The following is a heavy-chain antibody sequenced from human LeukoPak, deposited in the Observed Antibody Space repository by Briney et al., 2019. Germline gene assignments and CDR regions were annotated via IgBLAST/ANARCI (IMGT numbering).Heavy chain of an antibody. J-gene: IGHJ4*02. CDR1: GGSISSSSYY. D-gene: IGHD6-19*01. Sequence: PSETLSLTCTVSGGSISSSSYYWSWIRQPPGKGLEWIGYIYYSGSTNYNPSLKSRVTISVDTSKNQFSLKLSSVTAADTAVYYCARGDSSGWYYDYWGQGTLVTVSS. CDR2: IYYSGST. V-gene: IGHV4-61*01. CDR3: ARGDSSGWYYDY.